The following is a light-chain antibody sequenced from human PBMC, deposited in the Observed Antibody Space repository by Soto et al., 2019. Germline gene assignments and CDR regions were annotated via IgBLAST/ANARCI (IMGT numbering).Light chain of an antibody. CDR1: QDVGSF. J-gene: IGKJ2*03. CDR2: LAS. CDR3: QQYNSHSFYS. Sequence: DIPMAQSPSTLSASVGDTVTVTCRASQDVGSFLAWYQQKPGKAPKLLIYLASRLESGVPSRFSGSGSGTDFSLTISGPQPGDFATYFCQQYNSHSFYSFGQGTKLEIK. V-gene: IGKV1-5*03.